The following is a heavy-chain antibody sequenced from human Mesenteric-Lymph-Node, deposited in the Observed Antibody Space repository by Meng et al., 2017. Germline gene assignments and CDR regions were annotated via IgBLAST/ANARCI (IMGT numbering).Heavy chain of an antibody. D-gene: IGHD3-22*01. V-gene: IGHV3-30*01. CDR3: ARDYYDSSGYKTVYAFDI. CDR2: ISYDGSNK. CDR1: GFTFSSYA. Sequence: GESLKISCAASGFTFSSYAMHWVRQVPGKGLEWVAVISYDGSNKYYADSVKGRFTISRDNSKNTLYLQMNSLRAEDTAVYYCARDYYDSSGYKTVYAFDIWGQGTMVTVSS. J-gene: IGHJ3*02.